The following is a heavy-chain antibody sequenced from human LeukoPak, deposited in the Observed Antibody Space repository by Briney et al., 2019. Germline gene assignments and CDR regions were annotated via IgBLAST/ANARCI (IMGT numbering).Heavy chain of an antibody. Sequence: PGGSLRLSCAASGFTFSSYDMHWVRQAPGKGLEWVAFIRYDGSNKYYADSVKGRFTISRDNSKNTLYLQMNSLRGEDTAVYYCAKGHRRGGFYYHYMDVWGKGTTVTVSS. D-gene: IGHD1-26*01. J-gene: IGHJ6*03. CDR3: AKGHRRGGFYYHYMDV. V-gene: IGHV3-30*02. CDR1: GFTFSSYD. CDR2: IRYDGSNK.